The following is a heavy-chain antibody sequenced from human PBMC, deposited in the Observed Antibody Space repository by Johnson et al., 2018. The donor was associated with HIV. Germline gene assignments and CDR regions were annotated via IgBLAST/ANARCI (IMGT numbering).Heavy chain of an antibody. Sequence: QVQLVESGGCVVQPGRSLRLSCAASGFTFSSYGMHWVRQAPGKGLEWVAVIWYDGSNKYYADSVKGRFTISRDNSKNTLYLQMNSLRAEDTAVYYCAKDFGYPRPRDAFDIWGQGTMVTVSS. CDR3: AKDFGYPRPRDAFDI. CDR1: GFTFSSYG. V-gene: IGHV3-33*06. D-gene: IGHD5-12*01. J-gene: IGHJ3*02. CDR2: IWYDGSNK.